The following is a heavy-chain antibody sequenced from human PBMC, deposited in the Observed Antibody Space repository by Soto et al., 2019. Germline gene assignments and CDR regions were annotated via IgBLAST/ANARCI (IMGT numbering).Heavy chain of an antibody. J-gene: IGHJ6*02. V-gene: IGHV1-69*13. Sequence: SVKVSCKASGGTFSSYAVSWVRQAPGKGLEWMGGIIPIFGTANYAQKFQGRVTITADESTSTAYMELSSLRSEDTAVYYCARGYYDSSGYYRGLYYYGMDVWGQGTTVTVSS. CDR3: ARGYYDSSGYYRGLYYYGMDV. CDR1: GGTFSSYA. D-gene: IGHD3-22*01. CDR2: IIPIFGTA.